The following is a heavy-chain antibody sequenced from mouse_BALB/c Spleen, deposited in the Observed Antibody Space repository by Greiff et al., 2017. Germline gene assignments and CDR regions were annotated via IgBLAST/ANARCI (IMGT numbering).Heavy chain of an antibody. J-gene: IGHJ4*01. Sequence: EVQLVESGGGLVQPGGSRKLSCAASGFTFSSFGMHWVRQAPEKGLEWVAYISSGSSTIYYADTVKGRFTISRDNPKNTLFLQMTSLRSEDTAMYYCARSRYGNYDYAMDYWGQGTSVAVSS. CDR1: GFTFSSFG. D-gene: IGHD2-10*02. CDR3: ARSRYGNYDYAMDY. CDR2: ISSGSSTI. V-gene: IGHV5-17*02.